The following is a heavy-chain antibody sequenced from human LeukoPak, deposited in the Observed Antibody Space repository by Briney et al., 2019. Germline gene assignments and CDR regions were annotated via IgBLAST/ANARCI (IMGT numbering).Heavy chain of an antibody. D-gene: IGHD3-10*01. CDR2: VSYSGSN. Sequence: ASETLSLTCTVSGVSITNYYWSWIRQPPGKGLEWIGHVSYSGSNNYNPSLKSRITMSVDTSKNQFSLNLTSVTAADTAVYYCARAISMVRGLHHYYYYMDVWGEGTTVTVAS. CDR1: GVSITNYY. V-gene: IGHV4-59*01. J-gene: IGHJ6*03. CDR3: ARAISMVRGLHHYYYYMDV.